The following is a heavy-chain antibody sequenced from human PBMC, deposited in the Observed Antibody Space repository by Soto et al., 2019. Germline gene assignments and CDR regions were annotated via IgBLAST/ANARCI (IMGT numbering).Heavy chain of an antibody. J-gene: IGHJ6*02. CDR3: ARSXSLVAAAETDYYYGMDV. CDR2: INPNSGGT. Sequence: ASVKVSCKASGYTFTGYYMHWVRQAPGQGLEWMGWINPNSGGTNYAQKFQGWVTMTRDTSISTAYMELSRLRSDDTAVYYCARSXSLVAAAETDYYYGMDVWGQGTTVTVSS. CDR1: GYTFTGYY. V-gene: IGHV1-2*04. D-gene: IGHD6-13*01.